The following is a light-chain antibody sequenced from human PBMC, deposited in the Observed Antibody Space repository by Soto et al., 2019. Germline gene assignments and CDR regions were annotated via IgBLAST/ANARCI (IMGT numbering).Light chain of an antibody. J-gene: IGKJ4*01. CDR2: GVS. CDR1: QSVRSDY. Sequence: MVSTLCPDALCLSPGERATLSCRSSQSVRSDYFAWYQHKPGQAPRFIILGVSTRAPGIPDRFSGSGSGTDFTLTISRLEPEDFALYYCQQYGNSPLTFGGGTKVDIK. CDR3: QQYGNSPLT. V-gene: IGKV3-20*01.